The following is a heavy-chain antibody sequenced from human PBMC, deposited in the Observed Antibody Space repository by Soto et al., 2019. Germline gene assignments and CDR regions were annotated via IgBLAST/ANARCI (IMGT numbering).Heavy chain of an antibody. Sequence: SETLSLTCTVSGGSISSYYWSWIRQPPGKGLEWIGYIYYGGSTNYNPSLKSRVTISVDTSKNQFSLKLSSVTAADTAVYYCARAVGEIAAETYYYYMDVWGKGTTVTVSS. CDR2: IYYGGST. J-gene: IGHJ6*03. CDR3: ARAVGEIAAETYYYYMDV. D-gene: IGHD6-13*01. V-gene: IGHV4-59*01. CDR1: GGSISSYY.